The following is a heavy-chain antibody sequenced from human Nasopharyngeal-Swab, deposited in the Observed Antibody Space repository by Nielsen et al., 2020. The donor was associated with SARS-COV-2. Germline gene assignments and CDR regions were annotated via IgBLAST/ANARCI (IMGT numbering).Heavy chain of an antibody. CDR3: ARQSPDDFWSGYYPPDAFDI. CDR1: GGSISSNTYY. V-gene: IGHV4-39*01. D-gene: IGHD3-3*01. CDR2: IYYSGST. J-gene: IGHJ3*02. Sequence: SETLSLTCTVSGGSISSNTYYWGWIRQPPGKGLEWIGDIYYSGSTYYNPSLKSRVTISVDTSKNQFSLKLRSVTAADRAVYYCARQSPDDFWSGYYPPDAFDIWGQGTMVTVSS.